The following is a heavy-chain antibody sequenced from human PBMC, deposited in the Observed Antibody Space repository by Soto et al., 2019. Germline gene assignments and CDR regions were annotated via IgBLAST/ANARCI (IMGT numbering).Heavy chain of an antibody. Sequence: SLRLSCAASGFTFSSYAIHWVRQAPGKGLEWVAVISYDGSNKYYVDSVKGRFTISRDNSKSTLYLQMNRLRAEDTAVYYCTRGPAYENSIYTPADYWGQGTLVTVSS. V-gene: IGHV3-30-3*01. J-gene: IGHJ4*02. CDR1: GFTFSSYA. D-gene: IGHD3-22*01. CDR2: ISYDGSNK. CDR3: TRGPAYENSIYTPADY.